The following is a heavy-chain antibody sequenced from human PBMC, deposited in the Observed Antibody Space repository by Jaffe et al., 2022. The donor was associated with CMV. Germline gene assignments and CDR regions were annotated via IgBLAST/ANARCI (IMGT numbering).Heavy chain of an antibody. CDR3: VRHGSSGLVRTWFDP. V-gene: IGHV4-39*01. CDR2: ISYSGNT. Sequence: QLQLQESGPGLVKPSETLSLTCSISGDSISSSTYSWGWIRQPPGKGLEWIGCISYSGNTHYNPSLKSRVTISVDTSKNQFSLRVSSVTAADTALYYCVRHGSSGLVRTWFDPWGQGTLVTVSS. D-gene: IGHD3-22*01. J-gene: IGHJ5*02. CDR1: GDSISSSTYS.